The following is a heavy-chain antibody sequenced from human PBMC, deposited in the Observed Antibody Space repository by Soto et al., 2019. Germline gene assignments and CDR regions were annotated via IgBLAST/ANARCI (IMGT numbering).Heavy chain of an antibody. D-gene: IGHD2-15*01. CDR2: IKSKTDGGTT. V-gene: IGHV3-15*01. J-gene: IGHJ6*03. CDR1: GFTFSNAW. CDR3: TNSDSGYYYYYYMDV. Sequence: GGSLRLSCAASGFTFSNAWMSWVRQAPGKGLEWVGRIKSKTDGGTTDYAAPVKGRFTISRDDSKNTLYLQMSSLKTEDTAVYYCTNSDSGYYYYYYMDVWGKGTTVTVSS.